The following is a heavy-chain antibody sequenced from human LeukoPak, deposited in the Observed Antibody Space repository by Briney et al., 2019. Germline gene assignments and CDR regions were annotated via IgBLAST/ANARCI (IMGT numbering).Heavy chain of an antibody. CDR2: ISYDGSNK. V-gene: IGHV3-30*04. J-gene: IGHJ4*02. D-gene: IGHD1-26*01. CDR3: AKTSGSYSEYDY. Sequence: GGSLRLSCAASGFTFSSYAMHWVRQAPGKGLEWVAVISYDGSNKYYADSVKGRFTISRDNSKNTLYLQMNSLRAEDTAVYYCAKTSGSYSEYDYWGQGTLVTVSS. CDR1: GFTFSSYA.